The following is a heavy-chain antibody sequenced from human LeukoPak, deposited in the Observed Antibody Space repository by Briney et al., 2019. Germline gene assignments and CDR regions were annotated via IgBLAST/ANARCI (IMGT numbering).Heavy chain of an antibody. Sequence: TGGSLRLSCAASGFTFDDYGMSWVCQAPGKGLEWGSGINWNGDSTDYADSVKGRFTISRDNARNSLYVQMNSLRAEDTALYYCARGPLTGSMLGDFDYWGQGTLVTVSS. CDR3: ARGPLTGSMLGDFDY. V-gene: IGHV3-20*04. CDR1: GFTFDDYG. D-gene: IGHD7-27*01. J-gene: IGHJ4*02. CDR2: INWNGDST.